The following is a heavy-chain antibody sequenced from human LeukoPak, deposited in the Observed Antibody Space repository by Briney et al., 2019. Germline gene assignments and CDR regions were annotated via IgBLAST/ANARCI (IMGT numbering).Heavy chain of an antibody. V-gene: IGHV4-4*02. CDR3: AREGENYFDY. D-gene: IGHD3-16*01. CDR2: IYRSGST. Sequence: SETLSLTCAVSGVSISSGNWWTWVRQPPGKGLEWIGQIYRSGSTNYNPSLKGRVTMSVDKSNNQFSLKLSSLTAADTAVYYCAREGENYFDYWGQGTLVTVSS. CDR1: GVSISSGNW. J-gene: IGHJ4*02.